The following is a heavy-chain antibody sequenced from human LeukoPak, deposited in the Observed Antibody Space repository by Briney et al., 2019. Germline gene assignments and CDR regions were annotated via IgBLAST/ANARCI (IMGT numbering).Heavy chain of an antibody. CDR1: GFTVSSNY. Sequence: GGSLRLSCAASGFTVSSNYMSWVPQAPGKGWEGVSVICSGGSTYYADSVKSRFTISRDNSENTLYLQMNSLRAEDTAVYYCAREEKSSGWYHYFDYWGQGALVTVSP. CDR3: AREEKSSGWYHYFDY. V-gene: IGHV3-66*01. D-gene: IGHD6-19*01. CDR2: ICSGGST. J-gene: IGHJ4*02.